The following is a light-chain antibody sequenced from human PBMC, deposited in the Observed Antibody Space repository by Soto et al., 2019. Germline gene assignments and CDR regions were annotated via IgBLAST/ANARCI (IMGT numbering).Light chain of an antibody. Sequence: EIVMTQSPATLSVSPGERATLSCRASQSARSSLAWYQQKPGQAPRLLIYDASNRATGIPARFSGSGSGTDFTLTISSLEPDDFGVYYCQQRYNWPPLTFGGGTKVDI. J-gene: IGKJ4*01. CDR2: DAS. CDR1: QSARSS. V-gene: IGKV3-11*01. CDR3: QQRYNWPPLT.